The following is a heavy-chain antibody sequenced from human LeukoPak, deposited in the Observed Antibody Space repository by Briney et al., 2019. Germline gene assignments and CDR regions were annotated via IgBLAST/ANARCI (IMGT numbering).Heavy chain of an antibody. CDR1: GGSISSSNW. J-gene: IGHJ4*02. CDR3: ARDPPDSSGYLVYFDY. D-gene: IGHD3-22*01. V-gene: IGHV4-4*01. CDR2: IYHSGST. Sequence: PSGTLSLTCAVSGGSISSSNWWSWVRQPPGKGLEWIGEIYHSGSTNYNPSLKSRVTISVDKSKNQFSLKLSSVTAADTAVYCCARDPPDSSGYLVYFDYWGQGTLVTVSS.